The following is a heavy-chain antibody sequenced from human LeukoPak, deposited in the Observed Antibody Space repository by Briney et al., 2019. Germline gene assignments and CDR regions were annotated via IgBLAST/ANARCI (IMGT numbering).Heavy chain of an antibody. CDR2: IRGYNGDT. J-gene: IGHJ1*01. CDR3: ARGGSSWFAEYFKH. D-gene: IGHD6-13*01. V-gene: IGHV1-18*01. CDR1: GYIFTNYG. Sequence: ASVKVSCKASGYIFTNYGINWVRQAPGQGLQWMGWIRGYNGDTKIAQNLQDRVTMTSDTSTNTAYMELRSLRPDDTAVYFCARGGSSWFAEYFKHWGQGTLVTVSS.